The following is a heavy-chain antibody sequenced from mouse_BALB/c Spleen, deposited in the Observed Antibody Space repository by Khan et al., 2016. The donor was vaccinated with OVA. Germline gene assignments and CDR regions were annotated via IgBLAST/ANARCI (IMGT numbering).Heavy chain of an antibody. J-gene: IGHJ2*01. CDR1: GFTFSSFG. CDR2: INSGSSTI. D-gene: IGHD4-1*01. CDR3: ARGNWAY. V-gene: IGHV5-17*02. Sequence: EVQLVESGGGLVQPGGSRKLSCAVSGFTFSSFGMHWVRQAPEKGLEWVAYINSGSSTIYYADPVKGRFTISRDNPKNTLFLQMTSLRSEDTAMYYCARGNWAYWGQGTTLTVSS.